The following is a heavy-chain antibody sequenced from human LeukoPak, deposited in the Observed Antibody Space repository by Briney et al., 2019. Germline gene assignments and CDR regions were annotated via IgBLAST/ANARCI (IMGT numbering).Heavy chain of an antibody. V-gene: IGHV4-4*07. CDR3: ARIKASSTSWTFDQ. CDR2: IYSSGST. CDR1: GGSTNRYY. Sequence: SSETLSLTCSGSGGSTNRYYWSWIRQSGGKGLEWIGRIYSSGSTVYNPSLNSRLTMSIDTSKNQFSLTLKSVTATDTAVYYCARIKASSTSWTFDQWGQGALVTVSS. J-gene: IGHJ4*02. D-gene: IGHD2-2*01.